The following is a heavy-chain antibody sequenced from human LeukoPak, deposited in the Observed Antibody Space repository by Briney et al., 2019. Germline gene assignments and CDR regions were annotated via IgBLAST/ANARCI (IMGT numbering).Heavy chain of an antibody. J-gene: IGHJ4*02. CDR1: GFTFSSYS. D-gene: IGHD5-12*01. V-gene: IGHV3-21*01. CDR3: AREYTGSDYFDY. CDR2: ISSSSSYI. Sequence: GGSLRLSCAASGFTFSSYSMNWVRQAPGRGLEWVSSISSSSSYIYYADSVKGRFTISRDNAKKSLYLQMNSLRAEDTAVYYCAREYTGSDYFDYWGQGTLVTVSS.